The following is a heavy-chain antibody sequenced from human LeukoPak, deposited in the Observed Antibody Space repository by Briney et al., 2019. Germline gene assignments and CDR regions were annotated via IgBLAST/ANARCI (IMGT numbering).Heavy chain of an antibody. Sequence: ASVKVSCKASGGTFSSYAISWVRQAPGQALEWTGGIIPIFGTANYAQKFQGRVTITADESTSTAYMELSSLRSEDTAVYYCARGLRNGYSYGYYLYFDYWGQGTLVTVSS. CDR2: IIPIFGTA. V-gene: IGHV1-69*13. CDR1: GGTFSSYA. J-gene: IGHJ4*02. CDR3: ARGLRNGYSYGYYLYFDY. D-gene: IGHD5-18*01.